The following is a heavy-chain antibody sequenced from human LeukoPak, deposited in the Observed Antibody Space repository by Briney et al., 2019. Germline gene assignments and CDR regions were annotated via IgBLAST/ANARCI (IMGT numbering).Heavy chain of an antibody. J-gene: IGHJ4*02. V-gene: IGHV1-2*02. Sequence: ASVKVSCKASGYTFAGSYMHWVRQAPGQGLEWMGYIYPNSGATKYAQKFQGRVTLTRDTSISTAYMELSGLRSDDTAVYYCGTLLSNGPFDYWGQGSLVTVSS. CDR1: GYTFAGSY. CDR2: IYPNSGAT. CDR3: GTLLSNGPFDY.